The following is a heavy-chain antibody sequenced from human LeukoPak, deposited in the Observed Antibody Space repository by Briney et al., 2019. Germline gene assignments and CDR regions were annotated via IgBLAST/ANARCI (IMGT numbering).Heavy chain of an antibody. CDR2: IYHSGST. CDR3: ARGNPYRSGYGYYYYYYMDV. J-gene: IGHJ6*03. V-gene: IGHV4-4*02. Sequence: SETLSLTCAVSGGSISSSNWWSWVRQPPGKGLEWIGEIYHSGSTNYKPSLKSRVTISVDKSKNQFSLKLSSVTAADTAVYYCARGNPYRSGYGYYYYYYMDVWGKGTTVTVSS. CDR1: GGSISSSNW. D-gene: IGHD5-12*01.